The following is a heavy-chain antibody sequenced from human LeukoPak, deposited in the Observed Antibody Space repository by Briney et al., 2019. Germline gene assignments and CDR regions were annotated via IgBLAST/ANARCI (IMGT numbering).Heavy chain of an antibody. CDR1: GFTFSKYG. J-gene: IGHJ4*02. CDR2: IIWSGGST. V-gene: IGHV3-20*04. CDR3: ARDDYGSGSWNDY. Sequence: GGSLRLSCAASGFTFSKYGMSWVRQAPGKGLEWVSGIIWSGGSTGYADSVKGRFTISRDNAKNSLYLQMNSLRAEDTALYYCARDDYGSGSWNDYWGQGTLVTVSS. D-gene: IGHD3-10*01.